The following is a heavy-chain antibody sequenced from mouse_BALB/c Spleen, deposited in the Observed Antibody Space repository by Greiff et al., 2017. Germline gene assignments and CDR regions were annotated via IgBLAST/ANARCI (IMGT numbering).Heavy chain of an antibody. Sequence: QVQLKQSGAELVKPGASVKLSCKASGYTFTSYYMYWVKQRPGQGLEWIGEINPSNGGTNFNEKFKSKATLTVDKSSSTAYMQLSSLTSEDSAVYYCTRAIGYYYGYVYAMDYWGQGTSVTVSS. D-gene: IGHD1-2*01. V-gene: IGHV1S81*02. CDR3: TRAIGYYYGYVYAMDY. CDR2: INPSNGGT. J-gene: IGHJ4*01. CDR1: GYTFTSYY.